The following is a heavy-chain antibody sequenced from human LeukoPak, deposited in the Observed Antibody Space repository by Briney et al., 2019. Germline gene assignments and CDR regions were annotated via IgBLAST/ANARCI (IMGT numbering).Heavy chain of an antibody. CDR2: IYYSGST. D-gene: IGHD5-12*01. CDR3: ARAVEYSGYDYEFDY. J-gene: IGHJ4*02. Sequence: SETLSLTCTVSGGSISSGGYYWSWIRQHPGKGLEWIGYIYYSGSTYYNPSLKSRVTISVDTSKNQFSLKLSSVTAADTAVYYCARAVEYSGYDYEFDYWGQGTLVTVSS. V-gene: IGHV4-31*03. CDR1: GGSISSGGYY.